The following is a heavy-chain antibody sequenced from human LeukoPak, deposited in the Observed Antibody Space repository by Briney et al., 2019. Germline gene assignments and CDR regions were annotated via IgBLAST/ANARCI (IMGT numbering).Heavy chain of an antibody. D-gene: IGHD2-15*01. Sequence: ASVKVSCKASCNTFTTYDMNCVGKATGQGLEWMGWMNPNSGSTGYAQKFQGRVTITRNTSISTAYMELSGLRSEDTAVYYCAGGRSQGYPYCLEYWDQETLVTVSS. CDR2: MNPNSGST. V-gene: IGHV1-8*03. CDR3: AGGRSQGYPYCLEY. CDR1: CNTFTTYD. J-gene: IGHJ4*02.